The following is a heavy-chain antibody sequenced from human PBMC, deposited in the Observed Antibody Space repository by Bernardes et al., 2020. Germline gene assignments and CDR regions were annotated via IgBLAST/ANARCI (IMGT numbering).Heavy chain of an antibody. Sequence: TLSLTRMVSVVSITSSSYYLGWIRQPPGKGLEWIGSIYYSGSTYYNPSLKSRVTISVDTSKNQFSLKLSSVTAADTAVYYCARVLVDTAPRFDYWGQGTLVTVSS. CDR3: ARVLVDTAPRFDY. J-gene: IGHJ4*02. V-gene: IGHV4-39*01. CDR2: IYYSGST. CDR1: VVSITSSSYY. D-gene: IGHD5-18*01.